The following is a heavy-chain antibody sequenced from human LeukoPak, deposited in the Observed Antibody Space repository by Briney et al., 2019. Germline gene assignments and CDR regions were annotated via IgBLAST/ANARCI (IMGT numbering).Heavy chain of an antibody. CDR3: ARAIASYGDSAY. V-gene: IGHV3-48*04. D-gene: IGHD5-18*01. J-gene: IGHJ4*02. CDR2: ISSASTAI. Sequence: GSLRLSCAAAGSKFGSVSMGWVRQAPGEGLEWLSYISSASTAIYYADSLKGRFTISRDNAKNSLYLQMNSLRAEDTAVNYCARAIASYGDSAYWGQGTLVTVSS. CDR1: GSKFGSVS.